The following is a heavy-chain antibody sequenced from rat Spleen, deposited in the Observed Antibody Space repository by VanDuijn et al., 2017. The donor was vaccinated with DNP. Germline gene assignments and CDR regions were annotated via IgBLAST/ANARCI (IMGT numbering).Heavy chain of an antibody. CDR1: GFTFSNHD. CDR3: ATVPSYGSLDW. V-gene: IGHV5S13*01. CDR2: ISTSGNTT. Sequence: EVQLVESGGGLVQPGRSLKLSCAASGFTFSNHDMAWVRQAPTKGLEWVASISTSGNTTYYQDSVKGRFTVSRDNAKNSLYLQMNSLRSEDTATYYCATVPSYGSLDWWGQGVMVTVSS. D-gene: IGHD1-8*01. J-gene: IGHJ2*01.